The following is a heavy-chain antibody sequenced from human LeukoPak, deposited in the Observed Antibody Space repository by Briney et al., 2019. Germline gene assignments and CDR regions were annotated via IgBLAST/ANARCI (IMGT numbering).Heavy chain of an antibody. CDR2: ISAYNGNT. CDR3: ARVVRYCSSTSCYCFDY. V-gene: IGHV1-18*04. Sequence: GASVKVSCKASGYTFTSYGISWVRQAPGQGLEWMEWISAYNGNTNYAQRLQGRVTKTTDTSTSTAYMELRSLRSDDTAVYYCARVVRYCSSTSCYCFDYWGQGTLVTVSS. CDR1: GYTFTSYG. D-gene: IGHD2-2*01. J-gene: IGHJ4*02.